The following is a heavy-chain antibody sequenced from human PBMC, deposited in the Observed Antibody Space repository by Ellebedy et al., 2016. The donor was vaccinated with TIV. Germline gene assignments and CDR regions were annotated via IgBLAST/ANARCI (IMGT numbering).Heavy chain of an antibody. D-gene: IGHD3-22*01. CDR2: IFHSGGT. V-gene: IGHV4-4*02. J-gene: IGHJ6*02. CDR3: ARDRFYYDDSGHYIYYYGLDL. CDR1: GASIRNSGW. Sequence: SETLSLTXTVSGASIRNSGWWGCVRLPPGKGLEWIGQIFHSGGTTSNPSLKSRVTISVDQSRNQFSLNLDSVTAADTAVYYCARDRFYYDDSGHYIYYYGLDLWGQGTTVTVS.